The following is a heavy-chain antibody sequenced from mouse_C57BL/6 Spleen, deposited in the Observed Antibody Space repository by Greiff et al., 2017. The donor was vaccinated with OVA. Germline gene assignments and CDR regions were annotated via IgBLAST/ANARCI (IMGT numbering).Heavy chain of an antibody. Sequence: VQLQQSGPELVKPGASVKISCKASGYSFTGYFMNWVMQSHGKSLEWIGRINPYNGDTFYNQKFKGKATLTVDKSSSTARMELRSLTSEDSAVYYCASYSNAWFAYWGKGTLVTVSA. J-gene: IGHJ3*01. CDR2: INPYNGDT. CDR1: GYSFTGYF. V-gene: IGHV1-20*01. CDR3: ASYSNAWFAY. D-gene: IGHD2-5*01.